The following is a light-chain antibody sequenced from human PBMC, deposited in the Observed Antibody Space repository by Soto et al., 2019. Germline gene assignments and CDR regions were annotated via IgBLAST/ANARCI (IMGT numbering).Light chain of an antibody. CDR3: SSYTSISSPLYV. CDR1: SSDVGGYNY. J-gene: IGLJ1*01. CDR2: DVS. Sequence: QSALTQPPSASGSPGQSTTISCTGTSSDVGGYNYVSWYQQYPGKAPKLMIYDVSYRPSGVSNRFSGSKSGNTASLTISGLQAEDEADYYCSSYTSISSPLYVFGTGTKVTVL. V-gene: IGLV2-14*03.